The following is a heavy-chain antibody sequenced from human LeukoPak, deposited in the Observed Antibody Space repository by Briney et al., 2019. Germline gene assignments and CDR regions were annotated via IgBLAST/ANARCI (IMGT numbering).Heavy chain of an antibody. D-gene: IGHD2-21*02. Sequence: GGSLGLSCAASGFTVSSNYMSWVRQAPGKGLEWVSVIYSGGKTYYADSVKGRFTISRDNSKNTLYLQMNSLRAEDTAVYYCARVYELLFDYWGQGTLVTVSS. V-gene: IGHV3-53*01. CDR3: ARVYELLFDY. CDR1: GFTVSSNY. CDR2: IYSGGKT. J-gene: IGHJ4*02.